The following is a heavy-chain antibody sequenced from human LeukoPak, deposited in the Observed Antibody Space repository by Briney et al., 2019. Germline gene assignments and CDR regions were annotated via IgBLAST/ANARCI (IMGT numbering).Heavy chain of an antibody. CDR1: GFTFSSYG. Sequence: GGSLRLSCAASGFTFSSYGMHWVRQAPGKGLEWVAVIWYDGSHKYYADSVKGRFTISRDNSKNTLYLQMNSLRAEDTAVYYCAKSGIAVAGTHDYFDYWGQGTLVTVSS. CDR2: IWYDGSHK. V-gene: IGHV3-33*06. J-gene: IGHJ4*02. CDR3: AKSGIAVAGTHDYFDY. D-gene: IGHD6-19*01.